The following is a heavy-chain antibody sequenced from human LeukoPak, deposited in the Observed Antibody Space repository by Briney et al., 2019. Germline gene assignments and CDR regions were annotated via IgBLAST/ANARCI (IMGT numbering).Heavy chain of an antibody. V-gene: IGHV3-30*02. CDR2: IRYDGSNK. CDR3: AKGMVVAATLGSYFDY. D-gene: IGHD2-15*01. Sequence: GRSLRLSCAASGFTFSSYGMHWVRQAPGKGLEWVAFIRYDGSNKYYADSVKGRFTISRDNSKNTLYLQMNSLRAEDTAVYYCAKGMVVAATLGSYFDYWGQGTLVTVSS. CDR1: GFTFSSYG. J-gene: IGHJ4*02.